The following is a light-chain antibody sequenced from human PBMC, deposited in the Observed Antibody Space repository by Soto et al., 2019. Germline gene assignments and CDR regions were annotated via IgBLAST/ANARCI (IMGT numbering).Light chain of an antibody. J-gene: IGLJ1*01. CDR2: GNN. V-gene: IGLV1-40*01. CDR3: QSYDSSLTGSV. CDR1: NSNIGVGFD. Sequence: QSVLTQPPSVSGAPGQTVAISCTGSNSNIGVGFDVHWYQQVPGTAPKLVLYGNNIWPSGVPDRFSGSRSGSSASLAITGLQAEDEADYYCQSYDSSLTGSVFGTGTKLTVL.